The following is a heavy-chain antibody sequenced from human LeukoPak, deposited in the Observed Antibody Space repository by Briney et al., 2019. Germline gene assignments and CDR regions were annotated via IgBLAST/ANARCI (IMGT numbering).Heavy chain of an antibody. J-gene: IGHJ3*02. V-gene: IGHV1-69*04. CDR1: GGTFSSYA. CDR3: ARGGDILTGRAFDI. D-gene: IGHD3-9*01. CDR2: IIPILGIA. Sequence: SVKVSCKASGGTFSSYAISWVRQAPGQGLEWMGRIIPILGIANYAQKFQGRVTITADKSTSTAYMELSSLRSEDTAVYYCARGGDILTGRAFDIWGQGTMATVSS.